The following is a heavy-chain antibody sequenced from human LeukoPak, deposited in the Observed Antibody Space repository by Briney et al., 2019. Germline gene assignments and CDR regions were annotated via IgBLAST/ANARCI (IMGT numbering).Heavy chain of an antibody. J-gene: IGHJ4*02. CDR2: IYHSGST. CDR3: AREISPADSSSAFDY. D-gene: IGHD6-6*01. CDR1: GGSISSGGYS. Sequence: SQTLSLTCAVSGGSISSGGYSWSWIRQPPGKGLEWIGYIYHSGSTYYNPSLKSRVTISVDTSKNQFSLKLSSVTAADTAVYYCAREISPADSSSAFDYWGQGTLVTVTS. V-gene: IGHV4-30-2*01.